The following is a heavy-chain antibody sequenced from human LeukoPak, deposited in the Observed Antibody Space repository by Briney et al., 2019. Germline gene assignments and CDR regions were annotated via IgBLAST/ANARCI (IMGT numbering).Heavy chain of an antibody. J-gene: IGHJ4*02. CDR1: GGSPSGGNYF. Sequence: PSETLSLTCSVSGGSPSGGNYFWGWIRQPPGKGLEWMGNINYLGSTAYNPSLKSRLTTSVDTSKQQFSLRLTSVTAADTAVYYCARLRKGRYFDYFFESWGQGTLVTVS. CDR3: ARLRKGRYFDYFFES. D-gene: IGHD3-9*01. CDR2: INYLGST. V-gene: IGHV4-39*01.